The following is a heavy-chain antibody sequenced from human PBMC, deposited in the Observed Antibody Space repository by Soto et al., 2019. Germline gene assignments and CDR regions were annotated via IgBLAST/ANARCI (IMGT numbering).Heavy chain of an antibody. J-gene: IGHJ4*02. CDR2: IYSGGST. V-gene: IGHV3-66*04. Sequence: EVQLVESGGGLVQPGGSLRLSCAASGVTVSSNYMSWVRQAPGKGLEWVSVIYSGGSTYYADSVKGRFTISRDNFKNTLYLQMKSLRAEDTAVYYCARHGYNYGGGYFDYWGQGTLVTVSS. CDR1: GVTVSSNY. D-gene: IGHD5-18*01. CDR3: ARHGYNYGGGYFDY.